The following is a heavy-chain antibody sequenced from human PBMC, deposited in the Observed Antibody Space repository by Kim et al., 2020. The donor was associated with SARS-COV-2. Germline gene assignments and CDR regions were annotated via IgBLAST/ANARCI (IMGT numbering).Heavy chain of an antibody. CDR2: ISSSGSTI. Sequence: GGSLRLSCAASGFTFSSYEMNWVRQAPGKGLEWVSYISSSGSTIYYADSVKGRFTISRDNAKNSLYLQMNSLRAEDTAVYYCAREDDSSSWYYGHRYYYGMDVWGQGTTVTVSS. CDR3: AREDDSSSWYYGHRYYYGMDV. V-gene: IGHV3-48*03. CDR1: GFTFSSYE. J-gene: IGHJ6*02. D-gene: IGHD6-13*01.